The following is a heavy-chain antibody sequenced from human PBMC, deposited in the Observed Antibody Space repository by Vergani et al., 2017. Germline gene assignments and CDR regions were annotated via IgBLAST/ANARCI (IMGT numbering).Heavy chain of an antibody. CDR1: GFTFSSYG. CDR3: ARDPTPPGSGSHLDV. CDR2: IWYDGSNK. D-gene: IGHD3-10*01. J-gene: IGHJ6*04. V-gene: IGHV3-33*01. Sequence: QVQLVESGGGVVQPGRSLRLSCAASGFTFSSYGMHWVRQAPGKGLEWVAVIWYDGSNKYYADSMKGRFTISRDNSKNTLYLQMNSLRAEDTAVYYCARDPTPPGSGSHLDVWGKGTTVTVSS.